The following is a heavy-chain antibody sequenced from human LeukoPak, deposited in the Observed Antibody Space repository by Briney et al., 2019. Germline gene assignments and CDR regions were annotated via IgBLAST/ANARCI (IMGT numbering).Heavy chain of an antibody. CDR3: ARETGACTSTTCYRYFDY. Sequence: ASVKVSCKASGYTFTGFYIHWVRQAPGQGLEWMGWIKPHSGDTNYAQRFQDWVTMTRDTSLSTAYMEESRLRSDDTAVYYCARETGACTSTTCYRYFDYWGQGTLVTVSS. D-gene: IGHD2-2*02. CDR1: GYTFTGFY. J-gene: IGHJ4*02. V-gene: IGHV1-2*04. CDR2: IKPHSGDT.